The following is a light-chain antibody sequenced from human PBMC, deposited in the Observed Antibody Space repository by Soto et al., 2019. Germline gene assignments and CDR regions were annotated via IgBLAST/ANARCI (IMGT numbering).Light chain of an antibody. J-gene: IGKJ2*01. Sequence: DIQMTQSPSSLSASVGDRVTITCRASQSISSYLNWYQQKPGKAPKLLIYAASSLQSGVPSRFSGCGSGTDFTLTFSSRKPDDFENYDWQESASTPYTFGRGTMPDIK. CDR1: QSISSY. CDR2: AAS. CDR3: QESASTPYT. V-gene: IGKV1-39*01.